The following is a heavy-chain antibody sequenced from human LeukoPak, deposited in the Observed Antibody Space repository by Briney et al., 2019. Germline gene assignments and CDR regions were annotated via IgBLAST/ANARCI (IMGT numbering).Heavy chain of an antibody. J-gene: IGHJ4*02. CDR1: GYTFTGYY. Sequence: ASVKVSCKASGYTFTGYYIHWVRQAPGQGPEWMGWISPDSGGTNYAQKFQGRVTVTGASSINTVYMELSGLRSDDTAVYYCARDALQGGELYDYWGQGTLVTVSS. V-gene: IGHV1-2*02. CDR3: ARDALQGGELYDY. D-gene: IGHD3-10*01. CDR2: ISPDSGGT.